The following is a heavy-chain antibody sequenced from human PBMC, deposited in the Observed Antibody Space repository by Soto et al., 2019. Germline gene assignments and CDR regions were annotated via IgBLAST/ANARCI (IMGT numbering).Heavy chain of an antibody. D-gene: IGHD5-18*01. CDR3: GRVPIGYSYVTHYAGRDA. V-gene: IGHV1-69*06. CDR2: IIPIFGTA. J-gene: IGHJ6*02. CDR1: VGTFRSYA. Sequence: QVQLVQSGAEVKKPGSSVKVSCEASVGTFRSYALSWVRQFPGQVLEWMGVIIPIFGTANYARKFQVRVTITADKSRTTANMQLTSLDSEATSLYYCGRVPIGYSYVTHYAGRDAGGQGPKVT.